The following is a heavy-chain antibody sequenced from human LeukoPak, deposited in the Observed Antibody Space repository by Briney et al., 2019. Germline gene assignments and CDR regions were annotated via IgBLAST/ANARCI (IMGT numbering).Heavy chain of an antibody. Sequence: GGSLRLSCTASGFIFTNFGLMWVRQAPGKGLEWVSAISNDGGGTTYADFVKGRFTISRDNSKNTLFLQMNSLRAEDTALYYCAKGSSGYFADLWGQGTLVTVSS. V-gene: IGHV3-23*01. D-gene: IGHD3-22*01. J-gene: IGHJ5*02. CDR3: AKGSSGYFADL. CDR2: ISNDGGGT. CDR1: GFIFTNFG.